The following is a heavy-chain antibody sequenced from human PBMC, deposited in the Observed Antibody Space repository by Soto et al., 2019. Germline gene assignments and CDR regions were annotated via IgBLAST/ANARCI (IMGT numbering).Heavy chain of an antibody. J-gene: IGHJ4*02. V-gene: IGHV1-46*01. Sequence: QVQLVQSGADVKKPGASVKVSCKASGYTFTSYWMHWVRQAPGQGLAWMGVINPSGGSTTYAEKFQGRVSLTRDTSTSTVDMELSSLRSDDTTVYYCARTSAMALMAYGDSLGQGTLVTVSS. CDR3: ARTSAMALMAYGDS. CDR2: INPSGGST. D-gene: IGHD2-8*01. CDR1: GYTFTSYW.